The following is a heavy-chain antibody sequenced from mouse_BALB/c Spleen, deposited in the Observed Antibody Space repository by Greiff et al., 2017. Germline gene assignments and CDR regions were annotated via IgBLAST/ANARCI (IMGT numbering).Heavy chain of an antibody. D-gene: IGHD1-2*01. CDR3: AREGITTAKGAWFAY. Sequence: QVQLKESGAELARPGASVKLSCKASGYTFTSYWMQWVKQRPGQGLEWIGAIYPGDGDTRYTQKFKGKATLTADKSSSTAYMQLSSLASEDSAVYYCAREGITTAKGAWFAYWGQGTLVTVSA. CDR1: GYTFTSYW. J-gene: IGHJ3*01. V-gene: IGHV1-87*01. CDR2: IYPGDGDT.